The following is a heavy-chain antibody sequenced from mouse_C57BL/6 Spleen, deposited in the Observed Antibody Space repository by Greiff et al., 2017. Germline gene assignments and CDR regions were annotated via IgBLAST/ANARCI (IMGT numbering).Heavy chain of an antibody. CDR3: AREDYGSSHWYFDV. CDR1: GYTFTSYW. J-gene: IGHJ1*03. D-gene: IGHD1-1*01. V-gene: IGHV1-52*01. Sequence: QVQLQQPGAELVRPGSSVKLSCKASGYTFTSYWMHWVKQRPIQGLEWIGNIDPSDSETHYNQKFKDKATLTVDKSSSTAYMQLSSLTSEDSAVXYCAREDYGSSHWYFDVWGTGTTVTVSS. CDR2: IDPSDSET.